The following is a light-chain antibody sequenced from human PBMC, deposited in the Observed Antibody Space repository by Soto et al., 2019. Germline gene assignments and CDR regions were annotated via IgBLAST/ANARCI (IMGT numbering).Light chain of an antibody. Sequence: DIQMTQSPSSLSASVGDRVIITCRTSQTISNYLNWYQQKPGKAPELLIYAASSLQSGVPSRFRGSGSGTDFTLTISSLQVEDVATYSCQQSYSMPHTFGQGTKLEIK. CDR1: QTISNY. CDR2: AAS. V-gene: IGKV1-39*01. CDR3: QQSYSMPHT. J-gene: IGKJ2*01.